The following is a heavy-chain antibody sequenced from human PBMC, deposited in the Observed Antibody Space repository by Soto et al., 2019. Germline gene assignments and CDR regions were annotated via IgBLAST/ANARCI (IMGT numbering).Heavy chain of an antibody. CDR3: TTDSIAMVRGVIPLAHWFDP. Sequence: EVQLVESGGGLVKPGGSLRLSCAASGFTFSNAWMSWVRQAPGKGLEWVGRIKSKTDGGTTDYAAPVKGRFTISRDDSKNTLYRQLNSLKTEDTGVYYCTTDSIAMVRGVIPLAHWFDPWGLGTLVTVSS. V-gene: IGHV3-15*01. J-gene: IGHJ5*02. CDR1: GFTFSNAW. D-gene: IGHD3-10*01. CDR2: IKSKTDGGTT.